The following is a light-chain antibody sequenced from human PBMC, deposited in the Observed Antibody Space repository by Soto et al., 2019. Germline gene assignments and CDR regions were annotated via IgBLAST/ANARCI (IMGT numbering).Light chain of an antibody. CDR2: AAS. Sequence: QMTQSPSSLFASVGDRVTITCRASQSISSHLNWYQQKVWQTPRLLIYAASTLQSEVPPRFSGSGSGTAFTLTISGLQREDFATYYCQQSHSAPLTFGGGTKIQI. CDR1: QSISSH. J-gene: IGKJ4*01. V-gene: IGKV1-39*01. CDR3: QQSHSAPLT.